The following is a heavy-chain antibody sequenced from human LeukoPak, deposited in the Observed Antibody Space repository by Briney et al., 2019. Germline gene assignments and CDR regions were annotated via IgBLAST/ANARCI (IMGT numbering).Heavy chain of an antibody. CDR2: INSDGSST. V-gene: IGHV3-74*01. CDR1: GFTFSSYW. CDR3: ARNYYDSSSYYYSRAGFDY. Sequence: GGSLRLSCAASGFTFSSYWMHWVRQAPGKGLVWVSRINSDGSSTSYADSVKGRFTISRDNAKNTLYLQMNSLRAEDTAVYYCARNYYDSSSYYYSRAGFDYWGQGTLVTVSS. D-gene: IGHD3-22*01. J-gene: IGHJ4*02.